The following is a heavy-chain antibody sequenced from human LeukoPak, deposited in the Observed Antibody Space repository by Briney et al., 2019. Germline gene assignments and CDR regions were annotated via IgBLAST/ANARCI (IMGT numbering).Heavy chain of an antibody. J-gene: IGHJ4*02. D-gene: IGHD3-10*01. Sequence: GGSLRLSCAASGFTVSSNYMSWVRHAPGKGLEWVSVIYSGGSTYYADSVKGRFTISRDNSKNTLYLQMNSLRAEDTAVYYCARGRALLWFGELFLWGQGTLVTVSS. CDR3: ARGRALLWFGELFL. CDR1: GFTVSSNY. CDR2: IYSGGST. V-gene: IGHV3-66*01.